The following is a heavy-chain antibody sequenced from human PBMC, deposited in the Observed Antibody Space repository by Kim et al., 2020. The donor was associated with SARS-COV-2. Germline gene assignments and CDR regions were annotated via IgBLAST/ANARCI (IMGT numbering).Heavy chain of an antibody. D-gene: IGHD3-16*01. Sequence: SETLSLTCTVSGGSISSSSYYWGWIRQPPGKGLEWIGSIYYSGSTYYNPSLKSRVTISVDTSKNQFSLKLSSVTAADTAVYYCARAHPPYTAGIDYGAREPWSPSPQ. CDR2: IYYSGST. CDR3: ARAHPPYTAGIDY. CDR1: GGSISSSSYY. V-gene: IGHV4-39*07. J-gene: IGHJ4*02.